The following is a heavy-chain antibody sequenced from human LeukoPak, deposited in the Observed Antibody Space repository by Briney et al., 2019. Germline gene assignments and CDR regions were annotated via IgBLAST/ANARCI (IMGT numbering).Heavy chain of an antibody. CDR3: AKDGEYYYDSSGTEVDY. V-gene: IGHV4-4*02. D-gene: IGHD3-22*01. J-gene: IGHJ4*02. Sequence: PSETLSLTCAVSGGSISSSNWWSWVRQPPGKGLEWIGEIYHSGSTNYNPSLKSRVTISVDKSKNQFSLKLSSVTAADTAVYYCAKDGEYYYDSSGTEVDYWGQGTLVTVSS. CDR1: GGSISSSNW. CDR2: IYHSGST.